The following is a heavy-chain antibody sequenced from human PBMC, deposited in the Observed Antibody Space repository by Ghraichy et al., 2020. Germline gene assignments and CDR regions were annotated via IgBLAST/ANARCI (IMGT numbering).Heavy chain of an antibody. CDR3: ARGGYYYDSCGYYRFDAFDI. J-gene: IGHJ3*02. CDR1: GFTFSSYS. V-gene: IGHV3-21*01. D-gene: IGHD3-22*01. Sequence: GGSLRLSCAASGFTFSSYSMNWVRQAPGKGLEWVSSISSSSSYIYYADSVKGRFTISRDNAKNSLYLQMNSLRAEDTAVYYCARGGYYYDSCGYYRFDAFDIWGQGTMVTVSS. CDR2: ISSSSSYI.